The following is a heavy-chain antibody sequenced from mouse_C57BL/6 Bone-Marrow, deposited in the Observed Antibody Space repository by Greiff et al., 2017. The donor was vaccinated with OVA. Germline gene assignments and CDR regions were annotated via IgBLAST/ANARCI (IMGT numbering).Heavy chain of an antibody. CDR2: IDPETGGT. J-gene: IGHJ3*01. Sequence: VQLQQSGAELVRPGASVTLSCKASVYTFTDYEMHWVKQTPVHGLEWIGAIDPETGGTSYNQKFKGKAILTADNSTSTAYMELRSLTSEDSAVYYCTTPYGRFAGFAYWGQGTLVTVSA. V-gene: IGHV1-15*01. CDR1: VYTFTDYE. CDR3: TTPYGRFAGFAY. D-gene: IGHD2-1*01.